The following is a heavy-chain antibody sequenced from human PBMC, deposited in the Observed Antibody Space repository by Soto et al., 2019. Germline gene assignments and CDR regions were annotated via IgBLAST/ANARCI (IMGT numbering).Heavy chain of an antibody. V-gene: IGHV3-48*02. CDR3: ARELGSEHNWFDP. D-gene: IGHD1-1*01. CDR2: ISSSSSTI. Sequence: GGSLRLSCAASGFTFSGYNMNWVRQAPGKGLEWVSYISSSSSTIYYADSVKGRFTISRDNAKNSLYLQMNSLRDEDTAVYYCARELGSEHNWFDPWGQGTLVTVSS. J-gene: IGHJ5*02. CDR1: GFTFSGYN.